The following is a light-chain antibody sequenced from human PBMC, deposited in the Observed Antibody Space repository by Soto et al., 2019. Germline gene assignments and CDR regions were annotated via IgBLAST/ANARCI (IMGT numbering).Light chain of an antibody. V-gene: IGKV1-6*01. CDR1: QGIRNE. J-gene: IGKJ4*01. CDR3: LQDDDYPFT. CDR2: AAS. Sequence: IQMTQSPSSLSASVLERFTITCRASQGIRNELSWYQQKPGKAPKFLIFAASNLQSGVPSRFSGSGSGTDFTLTISSLQPEDFATYFCLQDDDYPFTFGGGTKVDIK.